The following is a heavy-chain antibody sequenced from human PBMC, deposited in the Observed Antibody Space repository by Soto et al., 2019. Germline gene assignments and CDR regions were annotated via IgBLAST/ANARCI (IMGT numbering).Heavy chain of an antibody. V-gene: IGHV3-23*01. CDR3: TKLPQYDILTGYLNYFDY. CDR1: GFTVSSYA. CDR2: FRGDGTGA. D-gene: IGHD3-9*01. Sequence: GSLRLSCSASGFTVSSYAMSWVRQPPGKGLEWVSAFRGDGTGAHYADSVKGRFTVSRDNSKNSLYLHMSSLRAEDTAVYYCTKLPQYDILTGYLNYFDYWGQGTLVTVSS. J-gene: IGHJ4*02.